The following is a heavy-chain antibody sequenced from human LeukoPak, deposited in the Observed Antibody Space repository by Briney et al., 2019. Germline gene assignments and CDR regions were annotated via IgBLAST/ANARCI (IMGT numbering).Heavy chain of an antibody. V-gene: IGHV4-59*12. CDR2: IYYSGST. J-gene: IGHJ5*02. Sequence: SETLSLTCTVSGGSMSSYYWSWIRQPPGKGLEWIGYIYYSGSTKYNPSLKSRVTISVDRSKNQFSLKLSSVTAADTAVYYCAAGGYSGYPDLFDPWGQGTLVTVSS. CDR3: AAGGYSGYPDLFDP. CDR1: GGSMSSYY. D-gene: IGHD5-12*01.